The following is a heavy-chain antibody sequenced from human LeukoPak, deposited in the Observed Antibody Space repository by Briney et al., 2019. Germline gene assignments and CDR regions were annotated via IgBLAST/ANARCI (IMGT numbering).Heavy chain of an antibody. CDR2: IIPIFGTA. Sequence: ASVKVSCKASGGTFSSYAISWVRQAPGQGLEWMGVIIPIFGTANYAQKFQGRVTITADKSTSTAYMELSSLRSEDTAVYYCARERRYCSSTSCFYYYYGMDVWGKGTTVTVSS. CDR3: ARERRYCSSTSCFYYYYGMDV. J-gene: IGHJ6*04. V-gene: IGHV1-69*06. D-gene: IGHD2-2*01. CDR1: GGTFSSYA.